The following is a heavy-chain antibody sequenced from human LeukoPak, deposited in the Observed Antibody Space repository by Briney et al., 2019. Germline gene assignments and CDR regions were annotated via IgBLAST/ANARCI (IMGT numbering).Heavy chain of an antibody. J-gene: IGHJ2*01. V-gene: IGHV4-34*01. Sequence: PSETLSLTCAVYGGSFSGYYWSWIRQPPGKGLEWIGEINHSGSTNYNPSLKSRVTISVDTSKNQFSLKLSSVTAADTAVYYCARGIDYGDYVAYFDLWGRGTLVTVSS. CDR2: INHSGST. CDR1: GGSFSGYY. D-gene: IGHD4-17*01. CDR3: ARGIDYGDYVAYFDL.